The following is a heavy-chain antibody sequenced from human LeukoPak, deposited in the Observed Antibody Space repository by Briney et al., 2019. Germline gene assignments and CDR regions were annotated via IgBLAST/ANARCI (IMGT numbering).Heavy chain of an antibody. D-gene: IGHD2-2*01. Sequence: SQTLSLTCAISGDSVSTNSAAWNWIRQSPSRGLEWLGRTYYRSKWSYDYAVSVKSRITINPDTSKNQFSLQLNSVTPEDTAVYYCARGGIGYCSTTSCYFVPWGQGTLVTVSS. CDR1: GDSVSTNSAA. J-gene: IGHJ5*02. V-gene: IGHV6-1*01. CDR2: TYYRSKWSY. CDR3: ARGGIGYCSTTSCYFVP.